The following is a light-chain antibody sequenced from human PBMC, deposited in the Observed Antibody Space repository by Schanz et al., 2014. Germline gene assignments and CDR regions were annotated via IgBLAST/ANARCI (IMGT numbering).Light chain of an antibody. Sequence: EIVLTQSPGTLSLSPGERATLSCRASQTVDSKDLGWYQQKPGQTPRLLMYGASNRASGTPDRFTGSGSGTDFTLTITRLEPEDFAVYYCQRYDTSRTWTFGQGTKVEIK. J-gene: IGKJ1*01. CDR1: QTVDSKD. CDR3: QRYDTSRTWT. CDR2: GAS. V-gene: IGKV3-20*01.